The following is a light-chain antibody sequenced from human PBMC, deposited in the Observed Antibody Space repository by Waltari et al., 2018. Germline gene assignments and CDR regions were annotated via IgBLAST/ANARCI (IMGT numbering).Light chain of an antibody. V-gene: IGKV1-39*01. CDR3: QQSYSTPIH. J-gene: IGKJ3*01. CDR1: QSISSY. Sequence: DIQMTQSPSSLSASVGDRVTITCRASQSISSYLNWYKQKPGKAPKLLIYAASSLQSGVPSRFSGSGSGTDFTLTISSLQPEDFATYYCQQSYSTPIHFGPGTKVDIK. CDR2: AAS.